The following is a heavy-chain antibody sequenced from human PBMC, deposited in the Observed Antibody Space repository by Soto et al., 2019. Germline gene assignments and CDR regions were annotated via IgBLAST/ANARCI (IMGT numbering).Heavy chain of an antibody. CDR1: GGSISSYY. CDR2: IHYSGST. J-gene: IGHJ4*02. D-gene: IGHD2-8*01. Sequence: SETLSLTCTVSGGSISSYYWSWIRQPPGKGLEYIGYIHYSGSTNYKPSLRSRVTISVDTSKNQFSLKLSSVTAADTAVYYCASLALGSDMWYGVFNDWGQGTLVTVSS. V-gene: IGHV4-59*08. CDR3: ASLALGSDMWYGVFND.